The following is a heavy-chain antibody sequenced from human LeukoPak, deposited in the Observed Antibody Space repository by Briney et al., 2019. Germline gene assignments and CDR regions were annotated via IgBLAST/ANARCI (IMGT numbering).Heavy chain of an antibody. Sequence: GASVKVSCKASGYTFTGYYLHWVRQAPGQGLEWMGWINPNGGATNSAQKFQDRVTMTTDTSTRTTYMEVRRLRSDDTAVYYCARPLYGPYAFDIWGQGTMVTVSS. J-gene: IGHJ3*02. CDR2: INPNGGAT. D-gene: IGHD2-2*02. CDR3: ARPLYGPYAFDI. V-gene: IGHV1-2*02. CDR1: GYTFTGYY.